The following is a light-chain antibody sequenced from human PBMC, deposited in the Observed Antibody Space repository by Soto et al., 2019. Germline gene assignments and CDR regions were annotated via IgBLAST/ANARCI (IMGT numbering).Light chain of an antibody. J-gene: IGLJ1*01. Sequence: QSVLTQPASVSGSPGQSISISCTGTSGDVGGYGLVSWYQQHPVKAPKLIIHEANKRPSGVSNRFSGSKSGNTASLTISGLQAEDEADYYCCSYAGSSTYVFGTVTKLTVL. V-gene: IGLV2-23*01. CDR1: SGDVGGYGL. CDR3: CSYAGSSTYV. CDR2: EAN.